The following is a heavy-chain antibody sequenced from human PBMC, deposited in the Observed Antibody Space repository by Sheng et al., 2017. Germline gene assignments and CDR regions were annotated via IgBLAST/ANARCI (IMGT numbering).Heavy chain of an antibody. D-gene: IGHD6-19*01. V-gene: IGHV1-8*01. CDR3: ARVRPGSAVAGTGDNWFDP. CDR2: MNPNSGNT. Sequence: QVQLVQSGAEVKKPGASVKVSCKASGYTFTSYDINWVRQATGQGLEWMGWMNPNSGNTGYAQKFQGRVTMTRNTSISTAYMELSSLRSEDTAVYYCARVRPGSAVAGTGDNWFDPWGPGNPWSPSPQ. CDR1: GYTFTSYD. J-gene: IGHJ5*02.